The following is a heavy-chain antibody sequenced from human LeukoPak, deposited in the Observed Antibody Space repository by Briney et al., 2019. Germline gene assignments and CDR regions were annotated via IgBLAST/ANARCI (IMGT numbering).Heavy chain of an antibody. CDR1: GGSFSGYY. CDR2: INHSGST. J-gene: IGHJ4*02. Sequence: PSETLSLTCAVYGGSFSGYYWSWIRQPPGKGLEWIGEINHSGSTNYNPSLKSRVTISVDTSKNQFSLKLSSVTAADTAVYYCARGGNCNPHLWTKRVSVFDYWGQGTLVTVSS. CDR3: ARGGNCNPHLWTKRVSVFDY. V-gene: IGHV4-34*01. D-gene: IGHD4-23*01.